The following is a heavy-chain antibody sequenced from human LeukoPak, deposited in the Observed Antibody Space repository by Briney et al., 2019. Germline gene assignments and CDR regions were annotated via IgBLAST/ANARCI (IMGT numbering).Heavy chain of an antibody. V-gene: IGHV1-46*01. CDR2: INPSGGSP. CDR1: GYRFTSSY. J-gene: IGHJ3*02. Sequence: ASVKVSCKASGYRFTSSYMHFLRQAPGQGLEWMGIINPSGGSPTYAHKFQGRVTMTSDTSTSTVYMELSSLRSEDTVVYYCARDNGAHAFDIWGQGTMVTVSS. CDR3: ARDNGAHAFDI. D-gene: IGHD2-8*01.